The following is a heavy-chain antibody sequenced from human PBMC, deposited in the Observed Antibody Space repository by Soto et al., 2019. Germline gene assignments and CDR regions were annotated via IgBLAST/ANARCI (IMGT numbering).Heavy chain of an antibody. CDR1: GGTFSSYA. D-gene: IGHD6-13*01. J-gene: IGHJ4*02. V-gene: IGHV1-69*13. CDR3: ARVRASSSSWYYFDY. Sequence: WASVKVSCKASGGTFSSYAISWVRQAPGQGLEWMGGIIPIFGTANYAQKFQGRVTITADESTSTAYMELSSLRSEDTAVYYCARVRASSSSWYYFDYWGQGTLVTVSS. CDR2: IIPIFGTA.